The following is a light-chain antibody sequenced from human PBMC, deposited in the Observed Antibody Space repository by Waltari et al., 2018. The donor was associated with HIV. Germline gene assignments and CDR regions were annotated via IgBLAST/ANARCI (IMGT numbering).Light chain of an antibody. CDR1: SSNIGNNY. CDR3: GTLDSSLSAVV. J-gene: IGLJ2*01. V-gene: IGLV1-51*02. CDR2: EYN. Sequence: QPVLTQPPSVSAAPGQKVTISCSGSSSNIGNNYVSWYQQLPGTAPKLLIFEYNKRPSGIPDRFSGSKSGTSVILGITGLQTGDEADYYCGTLDSSLSAVVFGGGTKLTVL.